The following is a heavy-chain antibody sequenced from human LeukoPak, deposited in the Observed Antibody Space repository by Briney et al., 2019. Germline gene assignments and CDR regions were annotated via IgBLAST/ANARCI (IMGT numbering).Heavy chain of an antibody. J-gene: IGHJ6*02. CDR2: ISAYNCNT. Sequence: GASVKVSCKASGYTFTSYGISWVRQAPGQGPEWMGWISAYNCNTNYAQKLQGRVTMTTDTSTSTAYTELRSLRSDDTAVYYCARDGYCSSTSCYGMVNYGMDVWGQGTTVTVSS. D-gene: IGHD2-2*03. CDR3: ARDGYCSSTSCYGMVNYGMDV. CDR1: GYTFTSYG. V-gene: IGHV1-18*01.